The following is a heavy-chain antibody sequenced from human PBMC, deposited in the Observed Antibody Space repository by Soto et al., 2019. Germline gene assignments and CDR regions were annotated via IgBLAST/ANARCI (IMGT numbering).Heavy chain of an antibody. CDR2: MNPNSGNT. D-gene: IGHD6-13*01. J-gene: IGHJ5*02. CDR3: AQARSAAGTGWLDP. Sequence: QVQLVQSGAEVKKPGASVKVSCKASGYTFTSYDINWVRQATGQGLEWMGWMNPNSGNTGYAQKFQGRVTMTRNTSTSTAYMELRTLRSEDTAASYCAQARSAAGTGWLDPWGQGTLVTVSS. CDR1: GYTFTSYD. V-gene: IGHV1-8*01.